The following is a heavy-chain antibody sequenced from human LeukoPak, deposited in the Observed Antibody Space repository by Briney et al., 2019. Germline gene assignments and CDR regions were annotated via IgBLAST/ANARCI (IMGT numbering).Heavy chain of an antibody. CDR3: AREYCSGGTCYSAGYYFDY. V-gene: IGHV3-48*03. CDR1: GFTFSNYE. CDR2: ISGSGSAI. Sequence: GGSLRLSCAASGFTFSNYEMNWVRQAPGKGLEGVSYISGSGSAIDYADSVKGRFTISRDNAKNSLYLQMNSLRAEDTAVYYCAREYCSGGTCYSAGYYFDYWGQGTLVTVSS. D-gene: IGHD2-15*01. J-gene: IGHJ4*02.